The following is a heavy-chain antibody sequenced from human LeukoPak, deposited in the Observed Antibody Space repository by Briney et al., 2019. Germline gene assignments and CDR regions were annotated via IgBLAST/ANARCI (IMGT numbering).Heavy chain of an antibody. J-gene: IGHJ5*02. CDR2: INHSGST. CDR1: GGSISSSSYY. D-gene: IGHD2-15*01. Sequence: SETLSLTCTVSGGSISSSSYYWGWIRQPPGKGLEWIGEINHSGSTNYSPSLKSRVTISVDTSKNQFSLKLSSVTAADTAVYYCARGSGYRRWFDPWGQGTLVTVSS. CDR3: ARGSGYRRWFDP. V-gene: IGHV4-39*07.